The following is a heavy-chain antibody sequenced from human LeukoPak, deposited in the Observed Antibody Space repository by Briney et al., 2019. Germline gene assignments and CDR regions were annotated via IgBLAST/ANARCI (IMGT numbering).Heavy chain of an antibody. V-gene: IGHV3-23*01. CDR2: ISGSGDNT. D-gene: IGHD3-22*01. CDR3: AKGSYYDSSGSFYFDY. Sequence: GGSLRLSCAASKFAFSSYAMSWVRQAPGKGLEWVSGISGSGDNTYYADSVKGRFTISRDNSKNTLYVQVNSLGTEDTAAYYCAKGSYYDSSGSFYFDYWGQGTLVTVSS. J-gene: IGHJ4*02. CDR1: KFAFSSYA.